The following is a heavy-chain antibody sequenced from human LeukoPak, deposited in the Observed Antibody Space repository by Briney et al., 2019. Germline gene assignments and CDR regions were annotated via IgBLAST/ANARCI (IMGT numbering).Heavy chain of an antibody. Sequence: SVTVSCKASGYTFTGYYMHWVQQAPGQGLEWMGRIIPILGIANYAQKFQGRVTITADKSTSTAYMELSSLRSEDTAVYYCARGGDGGNYYYYGMDVWGQGTTVTVSS. CDR2: IIPILGIA. J-gene: IGHJ6*02. CDR1: GYTFTGYY. CDR3: ARGGDGGNYYYYGMDV. D-gene: IGHD4-23*01. V-gene: IGHV1-69*04.